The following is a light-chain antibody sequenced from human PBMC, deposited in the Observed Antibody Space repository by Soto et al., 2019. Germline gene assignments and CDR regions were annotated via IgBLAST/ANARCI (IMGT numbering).Light chain of an antibody. CDR3: QQYDSSIT. CDR1: QSVSSN. J-gene: IGKJ5*01. CDR2: SAS. Sequence: EIVMTQSPATLSVSPGERATLSCRASQSVSSNLAWYQHKPGQAPRILIYSASTRATGIPARFSGNGSGTEFTLTISSLEPEDFAVYYCQQYDSSITFGQGTRLEIK. V-gene: IGKV3-15*01.